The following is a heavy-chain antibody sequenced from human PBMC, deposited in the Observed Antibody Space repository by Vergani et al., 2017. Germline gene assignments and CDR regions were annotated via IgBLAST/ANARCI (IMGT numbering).Heavy chain of an antibody. CDR1: GFTFSSNA. CDR3: AKAAVTTISLFDY. CDR2: ISGSGGST. V-gene: IGHV3-23*01. Sequence: EVLLLESGGGLVQPGGSLRLSCVASGFTFSSNAMSWVRQAPGKGLECVSSISGSGGSTYYADSVKGRFTISRDNPKNTLYLQMNSLRAEDSAIYYCAKAAVTTISLFDYWGQGTLVTVSS. D-gene: IGHD5-12*01. J-gene: IGHJ4*02.